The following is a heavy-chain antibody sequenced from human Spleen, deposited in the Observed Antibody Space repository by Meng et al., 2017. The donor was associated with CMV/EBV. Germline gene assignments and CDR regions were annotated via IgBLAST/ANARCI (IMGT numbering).Heavy chain of an antibody. D-gene: IGHD6-6*01. V-gene: IGHV3-7*01. CDR1: GFAFSTYW. Sequence: LSLTCAASGFAFSTYWMTWVRQAPGKGLEWVANIKQDGGEKYYVDSVKGRFTISRDNAKNSLYLQMNSLRAEDTAVYYCGRGERIAALDHYYYGMDVWGQGTTVTVSS. CDR2: IKQDGGEK. CDR3: GRGERIAALDHYYYGMDV. J-gene: IGHJ6*02.